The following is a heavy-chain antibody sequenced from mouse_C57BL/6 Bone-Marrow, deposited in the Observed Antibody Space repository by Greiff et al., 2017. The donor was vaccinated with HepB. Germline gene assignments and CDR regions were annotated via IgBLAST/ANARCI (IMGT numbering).Heavy chain of an antibody. CDR2: INPNNGGT. CDR3: ARRDLPAWFAY. D-gene: IGHD3-3*01. CDR1: GYTFTDYN. V-gene: IGHV1-18*01. Sequence: VHVKQSGPELVKPGASVKIPCKASGYTFTDYNMDWVKQSHGKSLEWIGDINPNNGGTIYNQKFKGKATLTVDKSSSTAYMELRSLTSEDTAVYYCARRDLPAWFAYWGQGTLVTVSA. J-gene: IGHJ3*01.